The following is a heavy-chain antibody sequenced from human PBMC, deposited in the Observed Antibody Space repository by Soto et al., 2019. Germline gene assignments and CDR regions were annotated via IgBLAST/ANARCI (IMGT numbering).Heavy chain of an antibody. CDR2: IWYDGSNK. CDR3: ARGDCSGGICYHSTHYYYYMDV. D-gene: IGHD2-15*01. J-gene: IGHJ6*03. CDR1: GFTFSSYG. Sequence: QVQLVESGGGVVQPGRSLRLSCAASGFTFSSYGMHWVRQAPGKGLEWVAVIWYDGSNKYYADSVKGRFTISRDNSKNTLYLQMNILRAEDTAVYYCARGDCSGGICYHSTHYYYYMDVWGKGTTVTVSS. V-gene: IGHV3-33*01.